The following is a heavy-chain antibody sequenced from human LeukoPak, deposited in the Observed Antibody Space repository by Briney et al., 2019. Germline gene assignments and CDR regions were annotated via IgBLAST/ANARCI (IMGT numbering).Heavy chain of an antibody. D-gene: IGHD6-19*01. CDR3: AKEDIGGWYGIDY. Sequence: PGGSLRLSCAASGFTFRSYGMHWVRQAPGKGLEWVAVISYDGNNQYYADSVKGRFTISRDYSKNTLYLQMNSLRAEDTAVYHCAKEDIGGWYGIDYWGRGTLVTVSS. CDR1: GFTFRSYG. J-gene: IGHJ4*02. V-gene: IGHV3-30*18. CDR2: ISYDGNNQ.